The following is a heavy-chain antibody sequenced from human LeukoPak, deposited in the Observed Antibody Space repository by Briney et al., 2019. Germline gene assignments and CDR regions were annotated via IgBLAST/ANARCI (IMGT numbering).Heavy chain of an antibody. J-gene: IGHJ4*02. CDR3: ARGPPGGKHDIVVVPAAITVAYFDY. Sequence: PSETLSLTCAVYGGSFSGYYWSWIRQPPGKGLEWIGEINHSGSTNYNPSLKSRVTKSVDTSKNQFSLKLSSVTAADTAVYYCARGPPGGKHDIVVVPAAITVAYFDYWGQGTLVTVSS. CDR1: GGSFSGYY. D-gene: IGHD2-2*01. V-gene: IGHV4-34*01. CDR2: INHSGST.